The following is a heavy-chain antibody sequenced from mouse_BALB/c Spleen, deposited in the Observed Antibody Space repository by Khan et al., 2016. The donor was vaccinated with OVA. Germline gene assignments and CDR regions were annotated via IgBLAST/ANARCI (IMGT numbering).Heavy chain of an antibody. V-gene: IGHV1-20*02. CDR3: ARKNGSDFDY. CDR2: INPHIGET. D-gene: IGHD1-1*01. J-gene: IGHJ2*01. Sequence: VQLKESGPELVKPGASVKISCKASGYSFTGYFMNWVMQSHGKSLEWIGRINPHIGETFYNHKFTGQATLTVDASSSTAHMELRSLASEDSAVYYCARKNGSDFDYWGQGTTLTVSS. CDR1: GYSFTGYF.